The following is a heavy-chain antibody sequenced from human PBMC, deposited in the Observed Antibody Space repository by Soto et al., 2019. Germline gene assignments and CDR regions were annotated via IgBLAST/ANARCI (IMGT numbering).Heavy chain of an antibody. J-gene: IGHJ6*02. CDR1: GFTFSTYG. D-gene: IGHD6-13*01. V-gene: IGHV3-21*01. CDR2: ISSGSEYI. CDR3: ATDGAAGSVMEV. Sequence: EMQLVESGGGLVKPGGSLRLSCAASGFTFSTYGMNWVRQAPGKGLEWVSSISSGSEYIYYADSLKGRLTISSDNARTSLYLQLNSLRAEDTAVYYCATDGAAGSVMEVWGQGTTVTVSS.